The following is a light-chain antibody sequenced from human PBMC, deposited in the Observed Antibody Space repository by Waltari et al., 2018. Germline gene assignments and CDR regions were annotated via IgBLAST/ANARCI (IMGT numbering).Light chain of an antibody. CDR2: GAS. J-gene: IGKJ2*01. Sequence: ETVLTQSPGTLSLSLGERATLSCRASQSVSTNFLAWYQQKAGQAPRLLISGASRRATGIPDRFSGSRSGTDFTLMISRLEPEDFAVYYCQQYGASPYTFGQGTKLEIK. CDR3: QQYGASPYT. CDR1: QSVSTNF. V-gene: IGKV3-20*01.